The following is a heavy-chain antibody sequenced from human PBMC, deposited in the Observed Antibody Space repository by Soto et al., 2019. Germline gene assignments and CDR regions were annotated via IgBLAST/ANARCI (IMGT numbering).Heavy chain of an antibody. CDR3: ATPQDYDGCLDS. CDR2: INAGNGNT. CDR1: GYTFTSYA. D-gene: IGHD3-22*01. J-gene: IGHJ4*02. V-gene: IGHV1-3*01. Sequence: ASVKVSCKASGYTFTSYAMRWVRQAPGQRLEWMGWINAGNGNTKYSQKFQGRLTLTRDTPGNTAYLELNSLISEDTAVYYCATPQDYDGCLDSWGQGTLVTVSS.